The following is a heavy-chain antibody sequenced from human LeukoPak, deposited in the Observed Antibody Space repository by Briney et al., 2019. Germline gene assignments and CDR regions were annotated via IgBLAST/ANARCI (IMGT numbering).Heavy chain of an antibody. V-gene: IGHV1-69*13. CDR3: ARPGRGGYDFYYYGMDV. J-gene: IGHJ6*02. CDR2: IIPIFGTA. Sequence: ASVKVSCKASGGTFSSYAISWVRQAPGQGLEWMGGIIPIFGTAYYAQKFQGRVTITADESTSTAYMELSSLRSEDTAVYYCARPGRGGYDFYYYGMDVWGQGTTVTVSS. CDR1: GGTFSSYA. D-gene: IGHD5-12*01.